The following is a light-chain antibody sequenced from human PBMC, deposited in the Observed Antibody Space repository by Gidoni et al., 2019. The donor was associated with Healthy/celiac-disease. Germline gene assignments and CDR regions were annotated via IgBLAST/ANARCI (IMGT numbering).Light chain of an antibody. CDR2: LGS. CDR3: IQALQTPWT. Sequence: DIVMTQSPLSLPVTPVEPASISCRSSQSLLHSNGYNYLDWYLQKPGQSPQLLIYLGSNRASGVPDRFSGSGSGTDFTLKISRVEADDVGVYYCIQALQTPWTFGQGTKVEIK. J-gene: IGKJ1*01. V-gene: IGKV2-28*01. CDR1: QSLLHSNGYNY.